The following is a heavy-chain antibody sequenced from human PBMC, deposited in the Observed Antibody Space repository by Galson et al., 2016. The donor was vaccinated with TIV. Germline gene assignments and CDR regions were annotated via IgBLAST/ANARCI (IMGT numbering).Heavy chain of an antibody. V-gene: IGHV3-11*01. CDR3: ARDCSSSNCYTDPINFDS. J-gene: IGHJ4*02. D-gene: IGHD2-2*01. CDR1: GFTFGDFY. CDR2: IGASGRIS. Sequence: SLRLSCAASGFTFGDFYMSWVRQAPGKGLEWISYIGASGRISYYADSVKGRFTISRDNAKNSLYLQMNGLRVEDTAVYYCARDCSSSNCYTDPINFDSWGQGVLVTVSS.